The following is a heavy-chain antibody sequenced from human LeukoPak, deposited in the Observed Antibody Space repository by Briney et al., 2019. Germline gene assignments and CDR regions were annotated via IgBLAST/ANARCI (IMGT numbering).Heavy chain of an antibody. CDR2: MNAGNGNT. Sequence: GASVKVSCKSSGYTFISYAMHWVRQAPGQRLEWMGWMNAGNGNTKYSQKFQGRVTITRDTSASTAYMELSSLKSEDMAVYYCAREGSMVRGVGIFGFDYWGQRTLVTVSS. CDR1: GYTFISYA. D-gene: IGHD3-10*01. J-gene: IGHJ4*02. V-gene: IGHV1-3*03. CDR3: AREGSMVRGVGIFGFDY.